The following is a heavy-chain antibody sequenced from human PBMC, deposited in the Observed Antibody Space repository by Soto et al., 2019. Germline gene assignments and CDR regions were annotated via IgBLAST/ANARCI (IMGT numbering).Heavy chain of an antibody. CDR2: INGGGDVK. J-gene: IGHJ5*01. CDR1: GFAFANYE. V-gene: IGHV3-48*03. D-gene: IGHD2-21*02. Sequence: GGSLRLSCAASGFAFANYEMHWVRQAPGKGLDWVAYINGGGDVKYYADSVEGRFTISRDNAKNALFLQMDNLRAEDTAIYYCARLGGDGFWKSYSPYNLFESWGQGALVTVSS. CDR3: ARLGGDGFWKSYSPYNLFES.